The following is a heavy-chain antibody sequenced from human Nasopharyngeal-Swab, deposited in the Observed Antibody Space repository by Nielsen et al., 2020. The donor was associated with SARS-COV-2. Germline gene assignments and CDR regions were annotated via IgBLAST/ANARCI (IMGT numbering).Heavy chain of an antibody. Sequence: GESLKISCAASGFTFSDYYMSWIRQAPGKGLEWVSYISSSGSTIYYADSVKGRFTISRDNAKNSLYLQMNSLRAEDTAVYYCARGPTTVVTLYYFDYWGQGTLVTVSS. J-gene: IGHJ4*02. V-gene: IGHV3-11*04. CDR3: ARGPTTVVTLYYFDY. CDR1: GFTFSDYY. D-gene: IGHD4-23*01. CDR2: ISSSGSTI.